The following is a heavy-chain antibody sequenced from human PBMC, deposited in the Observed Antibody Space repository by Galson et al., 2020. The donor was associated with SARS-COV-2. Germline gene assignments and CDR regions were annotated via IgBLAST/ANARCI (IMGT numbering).Heavy chain of an antibody. CDR3: AKSLRGYTSNGMDV. D-gene: IGHD5-18*01. CDR1: GFTFSSYA. CDR2: ISGRGGST. V-gene: IGHV3-23*01. Sequence: GESLKISCAVSGFTFSSYAMSWVRQAPGKGLEWVSAISGRGGSTYYADSVKGRFTITRDNSENTLYLQMNSLRAEDTAVYYCAKSLRGYTSNGMDVWGQGTTVTVSS. J-gene: IGHJ6*02.